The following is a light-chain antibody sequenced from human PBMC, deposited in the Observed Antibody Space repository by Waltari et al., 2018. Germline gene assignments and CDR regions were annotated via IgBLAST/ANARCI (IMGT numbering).Light chain of an antibody. CDR3: MQGLQSPT. CDR2: WGS. CDR1: QSLLHSDGNTY. Sequence: DIVMTQSPLSLPVTPGEAASISCRSNQSLLHSDGNTYLDWYLQRPGQSPQLLICWGSNRASGVPDRCSGSGSGTDFTLKISRVEADDVGIYYCMQGLQSPTFGGGTKVEIK. V-gene: IGKV2-28*01. J-gene: IGKJ4*01.